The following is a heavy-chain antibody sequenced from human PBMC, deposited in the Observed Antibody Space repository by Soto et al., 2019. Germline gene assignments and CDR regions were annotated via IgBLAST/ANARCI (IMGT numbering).Heavy chain of an antibody. V-gene: IGHV1-3*01. CDR1: GYTFTSYA. D-gene: IGHD3-10*01. J-gene: IGHJ6*03. CDR2: INAGSGNT. Sequence: QVQLVQSGAEVKKPGASVKVSCKASGYTFTSYAMHWVRQAPGQRLEWMGWINAGSGNTKYSQKFQGRVAITRDTSASTAYMELSSLRSEDTAIYYCARDLTMVRGVIYYMDVWGKGTTVTVS. CDR3: ARDLTMVRGVIYYMDV.